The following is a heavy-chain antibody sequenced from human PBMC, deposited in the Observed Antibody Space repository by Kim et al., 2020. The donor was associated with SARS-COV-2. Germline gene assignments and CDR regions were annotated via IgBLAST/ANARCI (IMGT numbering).Heavy chain of an antibody. D-gene: IGHD1-20*01. J-gene: IGHJ6*02. CDR1: GGSISSSSYY. CDR3: ATPPRVTGTYMHYYYYGMDV. CDR2: IYYSGST. V-gene: IGHV4-39*01. Sequence: SETLSLTCTVSGGSISSSSYYWGWIRQPPGKGLEWIGSIYYSGSTYYNPSLKSRVTISVDTSKNQFSLKLSSVTAADTAVYYCATPPRVTGTYMHYYYYGMDVWGQGTTVTVSS.